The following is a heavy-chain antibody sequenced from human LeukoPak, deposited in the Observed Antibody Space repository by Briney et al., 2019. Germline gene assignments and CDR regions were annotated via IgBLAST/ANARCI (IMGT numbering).Heavy chain of an antibody. D-gene: IGHD6-13*01. CDR2: INHSGST. CDR3: ARVSIDGYSSSKYYYYYMDV. J-gene: IGHJ6*03. V-gene: IGHV4-34*01. CDR1: GGSFSGYY. Sequence: SETLSLTCAVYGGSFSGYYWSWIRQPPGKGLEWIGEINHSGSTNYNPSLKSRVTISVDTSKNQFSLKLSSVTAADTAVYYCARVSIDGYSSSKYYYYYMDVWGKGTTVTVSS.